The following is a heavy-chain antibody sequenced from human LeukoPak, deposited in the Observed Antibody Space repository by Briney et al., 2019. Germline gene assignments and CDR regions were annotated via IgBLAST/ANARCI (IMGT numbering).Heavy chain of an antibody. J-gene: IGHJ6*03. D-gene: IGHD3-10*01. CDR3: ARGAGSRGGYYYYYMDV. V-gene: IGHV4-59*11. CDR1: GGSISSHY. Sequence: SETLSLTCTVSGGSISSHYWSWIRQPPGKGLEWIGYIYYSGSTNYNPSLKSRVTISVDTSKNQFSLKLSSVTAEDTAVYYCARGAGSRGGYYYYYMDVWGKGTTVTVSS. CDR2: IYYSGST.